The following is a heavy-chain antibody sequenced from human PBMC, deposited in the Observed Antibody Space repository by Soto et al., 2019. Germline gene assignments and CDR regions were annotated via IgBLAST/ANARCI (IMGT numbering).Heavy chain of an antibody. Sequence: QVQLVQSGAEVKKPGSSVKVSCKASGDTFSSSAISWVRQAPGQGLEWMGGIIPIFGTANYAQKFQGRVTITADDSTSTAYMELSSLRSEDTAVYYCARDGSGYRSRASPMDVWGQGTTVTVSS. CDR3: ARDGSGYRSRASPMDV. V-gene: IGHV1-69*01. D-gene: IGHD3-22*01. CDR2: IIPIFGTA. CDR1: GDTFSSSA. J-gene: IGHJ6*02.